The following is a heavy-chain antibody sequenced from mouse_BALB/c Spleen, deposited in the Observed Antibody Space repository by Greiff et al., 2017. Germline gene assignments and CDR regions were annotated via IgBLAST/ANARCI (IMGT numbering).Heavy chain of an antibody. CDR3: ARSGDRYYFDY. V-gene: IGHV1-80*01. D-gene: IGHD2-14*01. J-gene: IGHJ2*01. CDR2: IYPGDGDT. CDR1: GYAFSSYW. Sequence: QVQLQQSGDDLVKPGASVKISCKASGYAFSSYWMNWVKQRPGQGLEWIGQIYPGDGDTNYNGKFKGKATLTADKSSSTAYMQLSSLTSEDSAVYFCARSGDRYYFDYWGQGTTLTVSS.